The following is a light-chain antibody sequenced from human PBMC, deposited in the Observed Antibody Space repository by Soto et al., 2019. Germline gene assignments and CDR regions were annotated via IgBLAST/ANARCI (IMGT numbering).Light chain of an antibody. CDR3: SSYTSSSTVV. V-gene: IGLV2-14*01. J-gene: IGLJ2*01. Sequence: QSALTQPASVSGSPGQSITISCTGTSSDVGCYNYVSWYQQHPGKAPKLMIYDVSNRPLGVSNRFSGSKSGNTASLTISGLQAEDEADYYCSSYTSSSTVVFGGGTKLTVL. CDR1: SSDVGCYNY. CDR2: DVS.